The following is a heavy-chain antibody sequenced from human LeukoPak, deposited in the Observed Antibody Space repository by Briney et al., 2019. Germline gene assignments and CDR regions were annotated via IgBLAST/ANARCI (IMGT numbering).Heavy chain of an antibody. CDR2: VNGDGSST. V-gene: IGHV3-74*01. J-gene: IGHJ4*02. CDR1: GFTFSTYW. CDR3: ARDGIAAVDFDY. Sequence: GGSLRLSCAASGFTFSTYWMHWVRQAPGKGLVWVSRVNGDGSSTNYANSVKGRFTISRDIAKNTLYLQMNSLRAEDTAVYYCARDGIAAVDFDYWGQGILVTVSS. D-gene: IGHD6-13*01.